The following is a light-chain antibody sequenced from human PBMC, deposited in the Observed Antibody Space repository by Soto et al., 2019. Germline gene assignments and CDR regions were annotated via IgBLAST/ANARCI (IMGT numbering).Light chain of an antibody. V-gene: IGLV2-14*01. CDR1: SSGVGGYNY. J-gene: IGLJ2*01. Sequence: QSVLTQPASVSGSPGQSITISCTGTSSGVGGYNYVSWYQQHPGKAPKLMIYDVSNRPSGVSSRFSGSKSGNTASLTISGRQAEDEADYYCSSYTSSSTLEVVFGGGTKLTVL. CDR2: DVS. CDR3: SSYTSSSTLEVV.